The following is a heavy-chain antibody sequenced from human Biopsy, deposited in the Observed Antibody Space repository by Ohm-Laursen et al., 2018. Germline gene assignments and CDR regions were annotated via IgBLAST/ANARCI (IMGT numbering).Heavy chain of an antibody. D-gene: IGHD3-3*01. Sequence: GSSVKVSCKASGYTFTDYDINWVRQAPGEGLEWMGGIIAVSGLVNYAPKFQGRVSITADKSTTTAYMELSNLKSEDTAVYYCATPFQYYDSWGGYPPFDHWGQGTLVTVSS. CDR2: IIAVSGLV. CDR3: ATPFQYYDSWGGYPPFDH. V-gene: IGHV1-69*17. J-gene: IGHJ4*02. CDR1: GYTFTDYD.